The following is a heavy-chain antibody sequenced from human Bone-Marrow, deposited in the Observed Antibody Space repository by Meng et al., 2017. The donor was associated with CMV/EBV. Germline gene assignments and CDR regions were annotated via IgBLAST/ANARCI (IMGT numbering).Heavy chain of an antibody. J-gene: IGHJ6*01. Sequence: GESLKISCAASGFTFSSYEMNWVRQAPGKGLEWVSYISSSGSTIYYADSVKGRFTISRDNAKNSLYLQMNSLRAEDTAVYYCASVGNIAVAGRNSYYYYGIDFWGQGTTVTGSS. CDR2: ISSSGSTI. CDR3: ASVGNIAVAGRNSYYYYGIDF. V-gene: IGHV3-48*03. CDR1: GFTFSSYE. D-gene: IGHD6-19*01.